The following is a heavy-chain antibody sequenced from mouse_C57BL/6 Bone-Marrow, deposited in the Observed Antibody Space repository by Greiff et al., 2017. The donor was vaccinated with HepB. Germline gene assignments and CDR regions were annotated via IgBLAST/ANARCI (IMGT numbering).Heavy chain of an antibody. J-gene: IGHJ2*01. D-gene: IGHD1-1*01. CDR3: AREGDYYGSSYSFDY. CDR1: GYTFTSYG. V-gene: IGHV1-81*01. CDR2: IYPRSGNT. Sequence: VQLKESGAELARPGASVKLSCKASGYTFTSYGISWVKQRPGQGLEWIGEIYPRSGNTYYNEKFKGKATLTADKSSSTAYMELRSLTSEDSAVYFCAREGDYYGSSYSFDYWGQGTTLTVSS.